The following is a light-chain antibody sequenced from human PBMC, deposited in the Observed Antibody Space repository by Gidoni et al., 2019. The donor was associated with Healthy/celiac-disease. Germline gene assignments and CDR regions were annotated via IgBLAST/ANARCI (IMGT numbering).Light chain of an antibody. CDR3: QQYNNWPRTT. CDR2: GAS. Sequence: EIVMTQPPATLSVSPGESATLSCRASPSVSSNLAWYQQKPGQAPRLLIYGASTRATGIPARFSGSGSGTEFTLTISSLQSEDFAVYYCQQYNNWPRTTFGQGTKVEIK. V-gene: IGKV3-15*01. CDR1: PSVSSN. J-gene: IGKJ1*01.